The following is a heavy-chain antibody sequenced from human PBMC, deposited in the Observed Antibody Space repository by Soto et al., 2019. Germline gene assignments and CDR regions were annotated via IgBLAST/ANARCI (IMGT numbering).Heavy chain of an antibody. D-gene: IGHD2-21*01. Sequence: PVGSLRLSCAASGFTFSSYAMSWVRQAPGKGLEWASAISGSGGSTYYADSVKGRFTISRDNSKNTLYLQMNSLRAEDTAVYYCAKVFPQWGPIAYFDYWGQGTLVTVSS. V-gene: IGHV3-23*01. CDR3: AKVFPQWGPIAYFDY. CDR1: GFTFSSYA. J-gene: IGHJ4*02. CDR2: ISGSGGST.